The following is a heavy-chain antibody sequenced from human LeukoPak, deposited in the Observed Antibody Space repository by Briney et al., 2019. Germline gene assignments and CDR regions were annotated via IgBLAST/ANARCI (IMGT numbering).Heavy chain of an antibody. CDR3: AKFGADDILTGYRS. CDR1: GFTFSSYG. V-gene: IGHV3-30*18. Sequence: PGGSLRLSGAASGFTFSSYGMHWVRQAPGKGLEWVAVISYDGSNKYYADSVKGRFTISRDNSKNTLYLQMNSLRAEDTAVYYCAKFGADDILTGYRSWGQGTLVTVSS. D-gene: IGHD3-9*01. J-gene: IGHJ5*02. CDR2: ISYDGSNK.